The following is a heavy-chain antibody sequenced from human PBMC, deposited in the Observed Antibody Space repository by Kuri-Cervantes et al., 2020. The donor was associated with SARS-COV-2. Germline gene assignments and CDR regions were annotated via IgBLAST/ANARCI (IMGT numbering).Heavy chain of an antibody. CDR1: GYTFTSYD. CDR3: ASAENGGYYYGMDV. J-gene: IGHJ6*02. V-gene: IGHV1-18*01. Sequence: ASVKVSCKASGYTFTSYDINWVRQATGQGLEWMGWISAYNGNTNYAQKLQGRVTMTTDTSTSTAYMELRSLRSDDTAVYYCASAENGGYYYGMDVWGQGTTVTVSS. CDR2: ISAYNGNT. D-gene: IGHD4-23*01.